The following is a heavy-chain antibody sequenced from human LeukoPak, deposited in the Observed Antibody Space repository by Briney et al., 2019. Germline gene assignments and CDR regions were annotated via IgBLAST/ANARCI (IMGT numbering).Heavy chain of an antibody. CDR3: ARVGQQWLGNYYYMDV. CDR2: INHSGST. J-gene: IGHJ6*03. Sequence: SETLSLTCAVYGGSFSGYYWSWIRQPPGKGLEWIGEINHSGSTNYNPSLKSRVTISVDTSKNQFSLKLSSVTAADTAVYYCARVGQQWLGNYYYMDVWGKGTTVTVSS. V-gene: IGHV4-34*01. D-gene: IGHD6-19*01. CDR1: GGSFSGYY.